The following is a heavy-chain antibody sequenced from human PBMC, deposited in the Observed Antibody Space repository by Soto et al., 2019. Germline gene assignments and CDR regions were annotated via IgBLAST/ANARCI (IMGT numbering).Heavy chain of an antibody. Sequence: SETLYLTSTVSCCSISSSSYYWGWIRQPPGKGLEWIGSIYYSGSTYYNPSLKSRVTISVDTSKNQFSLKLSSVTAADTAVYYCARSRPAFDIWGQGTMVT. CDR2: IYYSGST. J-gene: IGHJ3*02. CDR3: ARSRPAFDI. CDR1: CCSISSSSYY. V-gene: IGHV4-39*01.